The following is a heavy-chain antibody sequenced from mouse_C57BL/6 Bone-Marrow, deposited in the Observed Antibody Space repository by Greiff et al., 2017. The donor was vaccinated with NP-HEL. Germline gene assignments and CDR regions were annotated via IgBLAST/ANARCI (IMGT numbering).Heavy chain of an antibody. J-gene: IGHJ4*01. D-gene: IGHD2-4*01. CDR1: GFTFSDYY. CDR2: ISNGGGST. Sequence: EVKLMESGGGLVQPGGSLKLSCAASGFTFSDYYMYWVRQTPEKRLEWVAYISNGGGSTYYPDTVKGRFTISRDNAKNTLYLQMSRLKSEDTAMYYCARHDYDGAYAMDYWGQGTSVTVSS. V-gene: IGHV5-12*01. CDR3: ARHDYDGAYAMDY.